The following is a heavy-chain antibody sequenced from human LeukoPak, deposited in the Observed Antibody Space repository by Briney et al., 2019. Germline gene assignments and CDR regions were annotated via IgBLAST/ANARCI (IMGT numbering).Heavy chain of an antibody. J-gene: IGHJ4*02. CDR1: GGSISSYY. V-gene: IGHV4-59*01. CDR2: IYYSGST. CDR3: ARDGRLGYSSSSV. D-gene: IGHD6-6*01. Sequence: SETLSLTCTVSGGSISSYYWGWIRQPPGKGLEWIGYIYYSGSTNYNPSLKSRVTISVDTSKNQFSLKLSSVTAADTAVYYCARDGRLGYSSSSVWGQGTLDTVSS.